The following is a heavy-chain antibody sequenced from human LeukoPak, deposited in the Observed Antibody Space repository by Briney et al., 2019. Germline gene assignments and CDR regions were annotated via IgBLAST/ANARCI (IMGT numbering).Heavy chain of an antibody. CDR2: IYYSGST. V-gene: IGHV4-39*01. CDR1: GGSISSLTYY. Sequence: SETLSLTCTVSGGSISSLTYYWGWIRQPPGKGLEWIGTIYYSGSTYYNPSLKSRVTMSVDTSRNQFSLRLSSVTAADTAVYYCVSPYRSRDDYWGQGTLVTVSS. J-gene: IGHJ4*02. CDR3: VSPYRSRDDY. D-gene: IGHD6-19*01.